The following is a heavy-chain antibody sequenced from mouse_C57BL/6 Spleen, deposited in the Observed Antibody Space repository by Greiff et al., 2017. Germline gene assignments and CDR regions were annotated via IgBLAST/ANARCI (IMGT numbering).Heavy chain of an antibody. CDR2: FDPSDSYT. Sequence: QVQLQQPGAELVMPGASVKLSCKASGYTFTSYWMHWVKQSPGQGLEWIGEFDPSDSYTNYNQKFKGKSTLTVDKSSSTVYLQLSRLTSEDAAVYYCTRSPGSAYFDYWGQGTTLTVSS. CDR3: TRSPGSAYFDY. D-gene: IGHD1-1*01. CDR1: GYTFTSYW. J-gene: IGHJ2*01. V-gene: IGHV1-69*01.